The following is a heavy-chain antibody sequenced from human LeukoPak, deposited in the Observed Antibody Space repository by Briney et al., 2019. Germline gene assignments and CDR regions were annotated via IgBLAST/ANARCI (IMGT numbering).Heavy chain of an antibody. CDR1: GGSISSGGYS. V-gene: IGHV4-30-2*01. J-gene: IGHJ4*02. Sequence: SETLSLTCAVSGGSISSGGYSWSWIRQPPGKGLEWIGYIYHSGSTYYNPSLKSRVTISVDTSKNQFSLKLSSVTAADTAVYYCARSPYGDYPIDYWGQGTLVTVSS. CDR3: ARSPYGDYPIDY. CDR2: IYHSGST. D-gene: IGHD4-17*01.